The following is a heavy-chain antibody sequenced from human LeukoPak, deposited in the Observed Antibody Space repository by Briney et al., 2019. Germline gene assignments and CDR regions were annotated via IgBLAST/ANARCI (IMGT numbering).Heavy chain of an antibody. CDR3: ARGLDPNWGSGRADAFDI. CDR1: GYTFTSYD. Sequence: GASVKVSCKASGYTFTSYDINWVRQATGQGLEWMGWMNPNSGNTGYAQKFQGRVTMTRNTSISTAYMELSSLRSEDTAVYYCARGLDPNWGSGRADAFDIWGQGTMVTVSS. J-gene: IGHJ3*02. D-gene: IGHD7-27*01. V-gene: IGHV1-8*01. CDR2: MNPNSGNT.